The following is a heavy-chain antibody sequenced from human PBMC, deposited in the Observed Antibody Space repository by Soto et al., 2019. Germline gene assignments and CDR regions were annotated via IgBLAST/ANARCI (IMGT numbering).Heavy chain of an antibody. J-gene: IGHJ4*02. V-gene: IGHV3-23*01. CDR1: GFTFNNYA. D-gene: IGHD2-21*02. Sequence: AGGSLRLSCAASGFTFNNYAMSWVRQAPGKGLEWVSAISISGYSTYYADSVKGRFTISRDNSKNTVYLQMNNLRAEDTAVYYCAKGSVVVAAKFDSWGQGTLVTVSS. CDR2: ISISGYST. CDR3: AKGSVVVAAKFDS.